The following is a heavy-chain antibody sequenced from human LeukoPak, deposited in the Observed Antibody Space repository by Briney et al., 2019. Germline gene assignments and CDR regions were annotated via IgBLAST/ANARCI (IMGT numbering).Heavy chain of an antibody. CDR2: IYYSGGT. D-gene: IGHD6-13*01. CDR1: GGSISSSNYY. Sequence: SETLSLTCSVSGGSISSSNYYWGWIRQPPGKGLEWIACIYYSGGTYYNPSLKSRVTISVDTSKNQFSLKLSSVTAADTAVYYCARLGPAGIFDYYYSMDVWGKGSTVTVSS. CDR3: ARLGPAGIFDYYYSMDV. V-gene: IGHV4-39*07. J-gene: IGHJ6*03.